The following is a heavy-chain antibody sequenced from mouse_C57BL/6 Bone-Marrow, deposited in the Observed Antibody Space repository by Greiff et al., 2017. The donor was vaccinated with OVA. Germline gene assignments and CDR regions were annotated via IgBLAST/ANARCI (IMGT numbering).Heavy chain of an antibody. CDR3: ARSRLLLFAY. Sequence: EVNLVESGGDLVKPGGSLKLSCAASGFTFSSYGVSWVRQTPDKRLEWVATISSGGSYTYYPDSVKGRFTISRDNAKNTLYLQMSSLKSEDTAMYYCARSRLLLFAYWGQGTLVTVSA. D-gene: IGHD2-10*01. CDR2: ISSGGSYT. V-gene: IGHV5-6*01. J-gene: IGHJ3*01. CDR1: GFTFSSYG.